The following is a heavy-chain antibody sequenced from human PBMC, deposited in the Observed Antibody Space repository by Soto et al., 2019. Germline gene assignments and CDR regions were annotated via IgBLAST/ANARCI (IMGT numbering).Heavy chain of an antibody. J-gene: IGHJ4*02. D-gene: IGHD3-10*01. Sequence: QAHLVESGGGVVQPGRSLRLSCAASGFTFTSYGMHWVRQAPGTRLEWVAVISYDGGLQHYADSVKGLFTISRDNSKNMVLRQMNSLSAEDTAVYYCVSDRGYGHASVPYSWGQGTLVSVYS. CDR2: ISYDGGLQ. V-gene: IGHV3-30*03. CDR1: GFTFTSYG. CDR3: VSDRGYGHASVPYS.